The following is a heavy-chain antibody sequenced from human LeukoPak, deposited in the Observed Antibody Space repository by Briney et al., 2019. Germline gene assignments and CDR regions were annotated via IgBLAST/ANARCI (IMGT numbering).Heavy chain of an antibody. Sequence: QPGGSLRLSCAASGFTFSSYGMHWVRQAPGKGLEWVAVISYDGSNKYYADSVKGRFTISRDNSKNTLYLQMNSLRAEDTAVYYCAKDRDSAFDIWGQGTMVTVSS. V-gene: IGHV3-30*18. CDR2: ISYDGSNK. CDR3: AKDRDSAFDI. J-gene: IGHJ3*02. CDR1: GFTFSSYG.